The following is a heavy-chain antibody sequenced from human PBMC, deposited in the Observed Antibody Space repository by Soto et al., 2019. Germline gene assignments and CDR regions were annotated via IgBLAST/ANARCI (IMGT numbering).Heavy chain of an antibody. V-gene: IGHV3-48*02. J-gene: IGHJ4*02. CDR2: ISSSSSTI. Sequence: GGPLGPSGAPSGFTLGSFSMNWVPQALGKGLEWVSYISSSSSTIYYADSVKGRFTISRDNAKNSLYLQMNSLRDEDTAVYYCAREITIFGVVNAPDYWGQGTLVTVSS. CDR3: AREITIFGVVNAPDY. CDR1: GFTLGSFS. D-gene: IGHD3-3*01.